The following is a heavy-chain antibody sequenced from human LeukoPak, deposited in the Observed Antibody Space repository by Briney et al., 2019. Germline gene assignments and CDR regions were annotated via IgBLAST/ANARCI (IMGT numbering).Heavy chain of an antibody. J-gene: IGHJ6*02. CDR1: GYTFTSYY. CDR3: ARDKTLIITIFGVVIMDGMDV. CDR2: INPSGGST. Sequence: GASVKVSCKASGYTFTSYYMHWVRQAPGQGLEWMGIINPSGGSTSYAQKFQGRVTMTRDTSTSTVYMELSSLRSEDTAVYYCARDKTLIITIFGVVIMDGMDVWGQGTTVTVSS. D-gene: IGHD3-3*01. V-gene: IGHV1-46*01.